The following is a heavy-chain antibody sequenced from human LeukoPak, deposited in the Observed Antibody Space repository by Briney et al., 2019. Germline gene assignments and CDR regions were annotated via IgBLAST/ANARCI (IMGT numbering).Heavy chain of an antibody. Sequence: GSLRLSCAASGFTFSSYAMSWVRQAPGKGLEWVSAISGSGGSTYYADSVKGRFTISRDNSKNTLYLQMNSLRAEDTALYYCAKDYYGSGSYRSLDYWGQGTLVTVSS. J-gene: IGHJ4*02. D-gene: IGHD3-10*01. CDR2: ISGSGGST. CDR3: AKDYYGSGSYRSLDY. CDR1: GFTFSSYA. V-gene: IGHV3-23*01.